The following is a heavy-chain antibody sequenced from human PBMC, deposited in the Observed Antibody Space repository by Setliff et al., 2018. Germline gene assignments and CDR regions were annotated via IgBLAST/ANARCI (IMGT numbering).Heavy chain of an antibody. D-gene: IGHD6-19*01. CDR1: GYSFSNFW. CDR3: ARLDADSSCWYSLRNYYYYDYMDV. V-gene: IGHV5-51*01. CDR2: IYPGDSDT. Sequence: PGESLKISCKGSGYSFSNFWIGWVRQMPGKGLEWMGIIYPGDSDTRYSPSFQGQVTTSADKSISTAYLQWSSLKASDTAMYYCARLDADSSCWYSLRNYYYYDYMDVWGKGTTVTVSS. J-gene: IGHJ6*03.